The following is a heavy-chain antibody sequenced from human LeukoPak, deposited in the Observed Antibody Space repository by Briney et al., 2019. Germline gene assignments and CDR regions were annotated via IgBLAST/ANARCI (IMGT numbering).Heavy chain of an antibody. CDR3: ARGYRTGYQLLRERFDP. D-gene: IGHD2-2*01. Sequence: PSETLSLTXAVYGGSFSGYYWNWIPQPPGKGLWRIGEINHSGSTHYNPSLKSRDTISLDTPKNQFSLKLRSVTAADTAVYYCARGYRTGYQLLRERFDPWGQGTLVTVSS. CDR1: GGSFSGYY. J-gene: IGHJ5*02. V-gene: IGHV4-34*01. CDR2: INHSGST.